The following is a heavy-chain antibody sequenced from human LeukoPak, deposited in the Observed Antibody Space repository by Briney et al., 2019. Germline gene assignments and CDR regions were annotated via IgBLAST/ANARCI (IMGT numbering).Heavy chain of an antibody. CDR1: GGSISSYY. V-gene: IGHV4-59*01. J-gene: IGHJ4*02. CDR3: ASARYGSGSYYKN. CDR2: IYYSGST. D-gene: IGHD3-10*01. Sequence: SETLSLTCTVSGGSISSYYWHWIRQPPGKGLEWIGNIYYSGSTNYNPSLKSRVTISVDTSKNQFSLKLSSVTAADTAVYYCASARYGSGSYYKNWGQGTLVTVSS.